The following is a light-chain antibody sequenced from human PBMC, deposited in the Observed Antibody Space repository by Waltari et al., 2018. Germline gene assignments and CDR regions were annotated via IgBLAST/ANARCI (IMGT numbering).Light chain of an antibody. CDR3: QQCYRSRT. CDR1: QSVFYRSDNKYY. V-gene: IGKV4-1*01. Sequence: IVITQCPDSPAVALGETATSDCKPSQSVFYRSDNKYYLAWYQHKPGQPPKVLFYWASTRESGVPDRFSASGSGTDFTLTINSLQAEDVAVYYYQQCYRSRTFGQGTKVEIK. CDR2: WAS. J-gene: IGKJ1*01.